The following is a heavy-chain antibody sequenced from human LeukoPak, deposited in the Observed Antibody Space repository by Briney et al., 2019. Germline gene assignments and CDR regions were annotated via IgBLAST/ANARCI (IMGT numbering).Heavy chain of an antibody. V-gene: IGHV3-30*18. D-gene: IGHD4-17*01. J-gene: IGHJ4*02. Sequence: GGSLRLSCAASGFTFSSYGMHWVRQAPGKGLEWVAVISYDGSNKYYADSVKGRFTISRDNSKNTLYLQMNSLRAEDTAVYYCAKDAGNTVTSILDYWGQGTLVTVSS. CDR2: ISYDGSNK. CDR3: AKDAGNTVTSILDY. CDR1: GFTFSSYG.